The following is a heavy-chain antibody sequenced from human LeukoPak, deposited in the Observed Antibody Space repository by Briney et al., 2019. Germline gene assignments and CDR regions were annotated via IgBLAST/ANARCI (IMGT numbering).Heavy chain of an antibody. D-gene: IGHD3-10*01. Sequence: RGSLRLSCAASGFTFSSYAMHWVRQAPGKGLEWVAVISYDGSNKYYADSVKGRFTISRDNSKNTLYLQMNSLRAEDTAVYYCARDLDYYGSGTPNRKKPNWFDPWGQGTLVTVSS. CDR1: GFTFSSYA. V-gene: IGHV3-30-3*01. CDR3: ARDLDYYGSGTPNRKKPNWFDP. J-gene: IGHJ5*02. CDR2: ISYDGSNK.